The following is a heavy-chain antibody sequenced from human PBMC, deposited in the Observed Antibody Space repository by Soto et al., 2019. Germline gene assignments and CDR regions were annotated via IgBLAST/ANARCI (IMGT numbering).Heavy chain of an antibody. CDR1: GFTFSSYW. CDR2: IKQDGSEK. V-gene: IGHV3-7*01. Sequence: PGGSLRLSCAASGFTFSSYWMSWVRQAPGKGLEWVANIKQDGSEKYYVDSVKGRFTISRDNAKNSLYLQMNGLRAEDTAVYYCARGHYYYGSGSYFNWGQGTLVTVSS. D-gene: IGHD3-10*01. CDR3: ARGHYYYGSGSYFN. J-gene: IGHJ4*02.